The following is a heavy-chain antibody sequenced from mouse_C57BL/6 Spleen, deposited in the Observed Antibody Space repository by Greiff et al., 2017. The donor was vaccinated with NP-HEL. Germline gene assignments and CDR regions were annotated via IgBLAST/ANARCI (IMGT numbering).Heavy chain of an antibody. CDR2: IYPGGGYT. V-gene: IGHV1-63*01. CDR3: ARRDLGYYDY. J-gene: IGHJ2*01. Sequence: QVQLQQSGAELVRPGTSVKMSCKASGYTFTNYWIGWAKQRPGHGLEWIGDIYPGGGYTNYNEKFKGKATLTADKSSSTAYMHFSSLTSEDSAIYYCARRDLGYYDYWGQGTTLTVSS. D-gene: IGHD2-3*01. CDR1: GYTFTNYW.